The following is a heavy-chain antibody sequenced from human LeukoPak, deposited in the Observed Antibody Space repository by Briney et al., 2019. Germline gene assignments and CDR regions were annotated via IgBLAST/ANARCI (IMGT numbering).Heavy chain of an antibody. J-gene: IGHJ3*02. D-gene: IGHD6-13*01. CDR3: ARPQYSSSWYGGGNAFDI. Sequence: SVIYSGGNTHYSDSVTGRFTISRDNSKNTLYLQMNSLRAEDTAVYYCARPQYSSSWYGGGNAFDIWGQGTMVTVSS. V-gene: IGHV3-66*02. CDR2: IYSGGNT.